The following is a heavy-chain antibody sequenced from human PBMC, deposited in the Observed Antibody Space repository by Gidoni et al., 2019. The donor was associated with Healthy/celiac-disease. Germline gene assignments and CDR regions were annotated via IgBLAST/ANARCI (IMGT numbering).Heavy chain of an antibody. V-gene: IGHV2-5*02. D-gene: IGHD3-16*02. CDR2: IDWDDDK. Sequence: QITLKESGPTLVKPTQTLPLTGPFSGFSLSTSGVGVGWLRQPPGKALEWLALIDWDDDKRYRPSLKSRLTITKDTSKNQVVLTMTNMDPVDTATYFCAHFRAAFGGVLVGDWFDPWGQGTLVTVSS. CDR3: AHFRAAFGGVLVGDWFDP. J-gene: IGHJ5*02. CDR1: GFSLSTSGVG.